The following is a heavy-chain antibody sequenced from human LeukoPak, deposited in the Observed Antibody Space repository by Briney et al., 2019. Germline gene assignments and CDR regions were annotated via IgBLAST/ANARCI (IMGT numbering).Heavy chain of an antibody. J-gene: IGHJ5*02. V-gene: IGHV4-59*01. D-gene: IGHD3-10*01. CDR3: AGDHLRYYYGSGSRRWFDP. Sequence: SETLSLTCTVSGGSISSYYWSWIRQPPGKGLEWIGYIYYSGSTNYNPSLKSRVTISVDTFKDQFSLKLSSVTAADTAVYYCAGDHLRYYYGSGSRRWFDPWGQGTLVTVSS. CDR1: GGSISSYY. CDR2: IYYSGST.